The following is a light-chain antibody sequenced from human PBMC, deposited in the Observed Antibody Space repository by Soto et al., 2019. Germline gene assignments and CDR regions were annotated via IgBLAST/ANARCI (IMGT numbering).Light chain of an antibody. J-gene: IGKJ5*01. V-gene: IGKV1-33*01. CDR3: QQYENLPT. CDR1: QNINNY. CDR2: DAS. Sequence: DIQMTQCPSSVSASVGDRVTITCQASQNINNYLNWYQQKPGRAPKLLIYDASNLEAGVPSRFRGSGSGTDFTFTISRLQPEDIATYYCQQYENLPTFGQGTLLEIK.